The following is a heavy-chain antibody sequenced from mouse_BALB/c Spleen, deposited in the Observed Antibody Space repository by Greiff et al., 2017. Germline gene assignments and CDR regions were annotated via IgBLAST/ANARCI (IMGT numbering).Heavy chain of an antibody. D-gene: IGHD2-2*01. CDR3: AQIAYGYDGSLLDY. CDR2: ICWNDNK. CDR1: GFSLSTYGIG. J-gene: IGHJ2*01. Sequence: QVTLKVSGPGILQPSQSLSLSCSFSGFSLSTYGIGVGWIRQPSGKGRDWLAHICWNDNKYYNTALKSRLTISKDTSTNQVFLKIASVDTADTATYYCAQIAYGYDGSLLDYWGQGTTLTVSS. V-gene: IGHV8-11*01.